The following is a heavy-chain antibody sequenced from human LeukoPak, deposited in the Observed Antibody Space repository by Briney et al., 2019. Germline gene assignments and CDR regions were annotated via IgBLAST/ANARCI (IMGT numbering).Heavy chain of an antibody. V-gene: IGHV4-4*07. CDR2: IYTSGST. CDR1: GGSISSYY. D-gene: IGHD1-1*01. J-gene: IGHJ6*02. Sequence: PSDTLSLTCTVSGGSISSYYWSWIRQPAGKGLEWIGHIYTSGSTNYNPSLKSRVTMSVDTSKNQFSLKLSSVTAADTAVYYCAGDSNWNDGNYYYYGIDVWGQGTTVTVSS. CDR3: AGDSNWNDGNYYYYGIDV.